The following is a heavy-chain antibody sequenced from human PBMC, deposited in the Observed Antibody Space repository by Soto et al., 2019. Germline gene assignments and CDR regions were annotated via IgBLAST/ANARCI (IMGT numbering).Heavy chain of an antibody. Sequence: QVQLQESGPGLEKSSQTLSLTCTVSGGSISSGGYYWSWIRQHPGKGLEWIGYIYYSGSTYYNPSLKSRVTISVDTSKNQFSLKLSSVTAADTAVYYCASRGYSYGFSLGMDVWGQGTTVTVSS. V-gene: IGHV4-31*03. J-gene: IGHJ6*02. CDR3: ASRGYSYGFSLGMDV. CDR2: IYYSGST. D-gene: IGHD5-18*01. CDR1: GGSISSGGYY.